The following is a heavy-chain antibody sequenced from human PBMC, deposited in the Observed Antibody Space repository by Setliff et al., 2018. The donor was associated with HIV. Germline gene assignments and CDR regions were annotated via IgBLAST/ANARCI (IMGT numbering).Heavy chain of an antibody. J-gene: IGHJ5*02. Sequence: PGGSLRLSCAASGFTVSDTHMTWVRQAPGKGLEWVSFIYSDGRTYYAESVKGRFTISRDDSKNTLYLQMHSLRVEDTAAYYCAKGVKYLGPWGQGTLVTVSS. V-gene: IGHV3-53*01. D-gene: IGHD2-2*02. CDR1: GFTVSDTH. CDR3: AKGVKYLGP. CDR2: IYSDGRT.